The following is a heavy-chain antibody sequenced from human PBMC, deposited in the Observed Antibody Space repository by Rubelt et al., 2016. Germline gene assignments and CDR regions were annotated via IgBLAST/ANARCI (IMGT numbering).Heavy chain of an antibody. V-gene: IGHV1-2*02. D-gene: IGHD2-8*01. CDR3: ARDRWVRPSNDFFDF. Sequence: QVQLMQSGAEVRRPGASVKVSCKASGYSFLSYGITWVRQAPGQGLGWMGWINPNRGGTKYAQKFKARVTMTRETTINTVYLDLTSLKSDATAVYYWARDRWVRPSNDFFDFWGQGTLVTVSS. CDR1: GYSFLSYG. CDR2: INPNRGGT. J-gene: IGHJ4*02.